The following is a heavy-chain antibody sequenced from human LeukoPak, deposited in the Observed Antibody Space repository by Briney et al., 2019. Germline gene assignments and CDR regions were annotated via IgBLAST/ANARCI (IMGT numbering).Heavy chain of an antibody. D-gene: IGHD2-2*01. CDR1: GFTFSGYC. CDR3: AKDHCGSTSCPPTFEY. CDR2: MSGSGGST. Sequence: TGGSLRLSCAASGFTFSGYCMSWVRQAPGKGMEWVSAMSGSGGSTYYADSVKGRFAISRDSSKNTLYLQMNSLRAEDTAVYYCAKDHCGSTSCPPTFEYWGQGTLVSVSS. V-gene: IGHV3-23*01. J-gene: IGHJ4*02.